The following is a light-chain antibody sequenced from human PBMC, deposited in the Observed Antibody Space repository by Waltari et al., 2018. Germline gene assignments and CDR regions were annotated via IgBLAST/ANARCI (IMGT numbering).Light chain of an antibody. CDR2: AAS. V-gene: IGKV1-9*01. J-gene: IGKJ5*01. CDR3: QQLNSYLT. CDR1: QGISSY. Sequence: TQSPSSLSASVGDRVNITCRASQGISSYLAWYQQKPGKAPNLLIYAASTLQSGVPSRFSGSGSGTDFTLTISSLQPEDFATYYCQQLNSYLTFGQGTRL.